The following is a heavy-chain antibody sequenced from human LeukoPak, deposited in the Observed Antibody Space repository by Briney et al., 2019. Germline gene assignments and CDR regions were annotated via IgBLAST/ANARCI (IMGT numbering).Heavy chain of an antibody. CDR2: IWYDGSNK. CDR1: EFTFSSYG. CDR3: ARDTEYYFDY. J-gene: IGHJ4*02. V-gene: IGHV3-33*01. Sequence: PGGSLRLSCAASEFTFSSYGMHWVRQAPGKGLEWVAVIWYDGSNKYYADSVKGRFTISRDNSKNTLYLEMNSLRAEDTAVYYCARDTEYYFDYWGQGTLVTVSS. D-gene: IGHD1-14*01.